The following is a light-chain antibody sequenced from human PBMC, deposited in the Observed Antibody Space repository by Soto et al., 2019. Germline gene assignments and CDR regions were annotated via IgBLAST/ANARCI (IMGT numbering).Light chain of an antibody. J-gene: IGLJ1*01. CDR1: SSDVGSYNL. CDR3: CSYVGSSTFV. Sequence: QSALTQPASVSGSPGQSITISCTGTSSDVGSYNLVSWYQQHPGKAPKLMIYEGGKRPSGVSNRFSGSTSGNTASLTISGLQTEDEADYYCCSYVGSSTFVFGTGTKLTVL. CDR2: EGG. V-gene: IGLV2-23*01.